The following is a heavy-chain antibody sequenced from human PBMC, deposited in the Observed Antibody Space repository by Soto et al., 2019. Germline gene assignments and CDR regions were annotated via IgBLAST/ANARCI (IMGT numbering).Heavy chain of an antibody. CDR2: IRCRGNT. V-gene: IGHV4-39*07. CDR3: ARSVTP. J-gene: IGHJ5*02. D-gene: IGHD3-10*01. CDR1: GNSISMNTYS. Sequence: SETLSLTCTLSGNSISMNTYSWGWIRQPPGKGVENIGTIRCRGNTYYKPSLKSRVTISVDTSKNQFSLKLSSVTAADTAVYYCARSVTPWGQGTLVTVSS.